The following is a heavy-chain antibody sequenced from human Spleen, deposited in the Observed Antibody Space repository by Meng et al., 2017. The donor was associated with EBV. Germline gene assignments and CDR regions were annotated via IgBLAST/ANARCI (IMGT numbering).Heavy chain of an antibody. Sequence: QVQPQQSGPGPVKPSQTLSLTCAISGDIVSNINGGWNWIRQSPSRGLEWLGRTYYRSKWYNDYAVSVKGRITINPDTTKNQVSLQLNSVTPEDTAVYYCAGVGSTISTDWFDTWGQGTLVTVSS. J-gene: IGHJ5*02. CDR1: GDIVSNINGG. V-gene: IGHV6-1*01. D-gene: IGHD3-9*01. CDR3: AGVGSTISTDWFDT. CDR2: TYYRSKWYN.